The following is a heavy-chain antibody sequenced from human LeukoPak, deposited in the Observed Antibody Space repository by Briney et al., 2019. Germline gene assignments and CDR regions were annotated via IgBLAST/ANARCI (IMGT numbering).Heavy chain of an antibody. J-gene: IGHJ4*02. Sequence: GGSLRLSCAASGFTFSSYGMHWVRQAPGKGLEWVAVIWYDGSNKYYADSVKGRFTISRDNSKNTLYLQMNSLRAEGTAVYYCARDQYYGSAYYFDYWGQGTLVTVSS. CDR1: GFTFSSYG. CDR3: ARDQYYGSAYYFDY. D-gene: IGHD3-10*01. V-gene: IGHV3-33*01. CDR2: IWYDGSNK.